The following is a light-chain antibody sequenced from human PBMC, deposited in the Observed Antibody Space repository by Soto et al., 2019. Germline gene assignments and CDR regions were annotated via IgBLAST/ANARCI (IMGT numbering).Light chain of an antibody. CDR3: QHYNNWPS. V-gene: IGKV3-15*01. J-gene: IGKJ4*01. CDR1: QIISDN. Sequence: EIVMTQSPATLSVSPGERATLSCRASQIISDNLAWYQQKPGQAPRLLIYGASTRATGIPARFSGSGSGTEFTLAISSLQSEDFEVYYCQHYNNWPSFGGGTKVEI. CDR2: GAS.